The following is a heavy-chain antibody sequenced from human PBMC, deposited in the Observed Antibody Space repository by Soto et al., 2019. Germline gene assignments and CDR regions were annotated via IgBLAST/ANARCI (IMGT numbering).Heavy chain of an antibody. Sequence: VQLLESGGGLVQPGGSLRLSCAASGFTFSSYAMSWVRQAPGKGLVWVSAISGSGGSTYYANSVKGRFTISRDNSNNTLNLQMNSLRAEDTAVYYCAKVRHYYDYIWGSYRYSHSGAFDIWGQGTMVTVSS. V-gene: IGHV3-23*01. CDR2: ISGSGGST. CDR3: AKVRHYYDYIWGSYRYSHSGAFDI. J-gene: IGHJ3*02. CDR1: GFTFSSYA. D-gene: IGHD3-16*02.